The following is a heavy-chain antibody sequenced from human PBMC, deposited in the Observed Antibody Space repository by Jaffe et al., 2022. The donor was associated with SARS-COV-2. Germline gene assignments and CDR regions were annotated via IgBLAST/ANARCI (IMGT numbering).Heavy chain of an antibody. CDR3: ATTDTDLTGDSAFCI. V-gene: IGHV4-39*02. D-gene: IGHD7-27*01. J-gene: IGHJ3*02. CDR2: IGYSGET. CDR1: GVAIRGETNF. Sequence: QLQVQESGPGLVRPSETLSLTCAVSGVAIRGETNFWGWIRQSPAKGMEFIGTIGYSGETYYKPSLRSRVTMSINTSSNHFSLTLSSVTAADTAMYYCATTDTDLTGDSAFCIWGQGTMVTVSS.